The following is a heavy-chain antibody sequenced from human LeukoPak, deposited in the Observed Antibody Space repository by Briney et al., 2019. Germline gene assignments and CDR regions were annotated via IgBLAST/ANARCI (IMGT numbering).Heavy chain of an antibody. D-gene: IGHD3-22*01. V-gene: IGHV4-38-2*02. CDR1: GYSISSGYY. CDR2: INHSGST. J-gene: IGHJ6*03. Sequence: SETLSLTCTVSGYSISSGYYWGWIRQPPGKGLEWIGEINHSGSTNYNPSLKSRVTISVDTSKNQFSLKLSSVTAADTAVYYCARDLNYYDSSGYYHITNYYYYYMDVWGKGTTVTVSS. CDR3: ARDLNYYDSSGYYHITNYYYYYMDV.